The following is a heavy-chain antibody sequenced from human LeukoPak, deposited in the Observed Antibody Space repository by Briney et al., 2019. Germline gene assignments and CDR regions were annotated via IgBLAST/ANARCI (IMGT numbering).Heavy chain of an antibody. V-gene: IGHV1-18*01. D-gene: IGHD2-15*01. CDR2: ISAYNGNT. CDR3: ARALRYCSDGNCFYYYVDY. J-gene: IGHJ4*02. CDR1: GYTFTSYG. Sequence: ASVKVSCKASGYTFTSYGISWVRQAPGQGLEWMGWISAYNGNTNYAQKLQGRVTMTTDTSTSTAYMELRSLRSDDTAVYYCARALRYCSDGNCFYYYVDYWGQGSLVTVSS.